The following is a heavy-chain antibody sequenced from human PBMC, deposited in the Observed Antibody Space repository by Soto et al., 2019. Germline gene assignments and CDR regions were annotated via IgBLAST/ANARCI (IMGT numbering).Heavy chain of an antibody. CDR1: SGSINYYY. CDR2: IYYSGST. V-gene: IGHV4-59*01. CDR3: ARGSRWNDY. D-gene: IGHD4-17*01. J-gene: IGHJ4*02. Sequence: PSETLSLTCTVSSGSINYYYGNWIRQPPGRGLEWIGYIYYSGSTNSNPSLNSRVTISADTSKNQFSLNLRSVTAADTAVYYCARGSRWNDYWGQGTLVTAPQ.